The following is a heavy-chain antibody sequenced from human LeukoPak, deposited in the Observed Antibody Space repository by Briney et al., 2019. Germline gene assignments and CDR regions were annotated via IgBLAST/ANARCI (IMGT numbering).Heavy chain of an antibody. Sequence: GGSLRLSCAASGFTFSSYAMSWVRQAPGKGLEWVSAISGSGGSTYYADSVKGRFTISRDNSKNTLYLQMNSLRADDTAVYYCARQIVASGLFDYWGQGTLVTVSS. CDR1: GFTFSSYA. CDR2: ISGSGGST. V-gene: IGHV3-23*01. J-gene: IGHJ4*02. D-gene: IGHD2/OR15-2a*01. CDR3: ARQIVASGLFDY.